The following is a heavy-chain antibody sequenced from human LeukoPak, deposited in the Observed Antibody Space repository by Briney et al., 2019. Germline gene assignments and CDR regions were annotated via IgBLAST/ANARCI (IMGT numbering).Heavy chain of an antibody. Sequence: SETLSLTCTVSGGSISSGGYYWSWIRQHPGKGLEWIGYIYYSGSTYYNPSLKSRVTISVDTSKNQFSLKLSSVTAADTAVYYCARDEGNYASSGYYYVYWGQGTLVTVSS. CDR3: ARDEGNYASSGYYYVY. CDR1: GGSISSGGYY. J-gene: IGHJ4*02. D-gene: IGHD3-22*01. V-gene: IGHV4-31*03. CDR2: IYYSGST.